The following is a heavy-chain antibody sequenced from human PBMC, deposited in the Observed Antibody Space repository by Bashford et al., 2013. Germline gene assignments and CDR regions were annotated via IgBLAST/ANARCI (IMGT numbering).Heavy chain of an antibody. CDR3: AKSGLFLLLTKSRGFDY. CDR2: ISGSGGST. D-gene: IGHD3-3*01. V-gene: IGHV3-23*01. Sequence: VRQAPGKGLEWVSAISGSGGSTYYADSVKGRFTISRDNSKNTLYLQMNSLRAEDTAVYYCAKSGLFLLLTKSRGFDYVGPREPWSPSPQ. J-gene: IGHJ4*01.